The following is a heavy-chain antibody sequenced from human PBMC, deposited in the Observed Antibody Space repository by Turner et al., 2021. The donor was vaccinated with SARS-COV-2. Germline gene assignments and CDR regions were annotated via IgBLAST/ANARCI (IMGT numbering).Heavy chain of an antibody. Sequence: SYAMHWVRQAPGKGLEGVAVISYDGSNKYYADSVKGRFTISRDNSKNTLYLQMNSLRAEDTAVYYCARALINYCTNGVCFPFDPWGQGTLVTVSS. CDR2: ISYDGSNK. V-gene: IGHV3-30-3*01. D-gene: IGHD2-8*01. J-gene: IGHJ5*02. CDR3: ARALINYCTNGVCFPFDP. CDR1: SYA.